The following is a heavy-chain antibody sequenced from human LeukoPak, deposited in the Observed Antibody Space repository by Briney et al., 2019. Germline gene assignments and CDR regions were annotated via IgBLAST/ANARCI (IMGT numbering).Heavy chain of an antibody. J-gene: IGHJ4*02. CDR2: INPNNGAT. D-gene: IGHD3-10*01. CDR3: ARDDYGSGSYYVC. V-gene: IGHV1-2*02. CDR1: GYIFTSYY. Sequence: ASVKVSCKASGYIFTSYYIHWIRQAPGQGLEWMGWINPNNGATKYAQKLQGRVTMTRDTSISTAYMELRRLKSDDTAVYYCARDDYGSGSYYVCWGQGTLVTVSS.